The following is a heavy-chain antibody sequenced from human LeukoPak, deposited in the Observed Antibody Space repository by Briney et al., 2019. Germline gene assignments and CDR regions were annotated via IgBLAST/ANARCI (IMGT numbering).Heavy chain of an antibody. D-gene: IGHD6-13*01. J-gene: IGHJ4*02. V-gene: IGHV1-46*01. CDR2: INPSGGST. CDR1: GYTFTSYY. Sequence: GASVKVSCKASGYTFTSYYMHWVRQAPGQGLEWMGIINPSGGSTSYAQKFQGRVTMTRNTSISTAYMELSSLRSEDTAVYYCAGPIAAAGLFDYWGQGTLVTVSS. CDR3: AGPIAAAGLFDY.